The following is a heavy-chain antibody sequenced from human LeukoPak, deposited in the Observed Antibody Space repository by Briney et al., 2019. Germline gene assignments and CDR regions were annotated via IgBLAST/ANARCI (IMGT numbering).Heavy chain of an antibody. CDR2: ISVSGGST. Sequence: RSGGPLRLSCAASGFTFSSYAMSWVRPAPGKGLAWVSAISVSGGSTYYADSVKGRFTISRDNSKNTLYLQMNSLRAEDTAVYYCAKGSTGYSSSWPDPWGQGTLVTVSS. V-gene: IGHV3-23*01. D-gene: IGHD6-13*01. CDR1: GFTFSSYA. J-gene: IGHJ5*02. CDR3: AKGSTGYSSSWPDP.